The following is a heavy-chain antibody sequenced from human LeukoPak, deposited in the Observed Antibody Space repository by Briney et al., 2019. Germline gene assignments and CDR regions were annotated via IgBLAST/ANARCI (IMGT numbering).Heavy chain of an antibody. CDR2: IGGSGGNT. CDR3: ARATTVTTKVDY. Sequence: GGSLRLSCAASGFTFSSYAMHWVRQAPGKGLEWVSSIGGSGGNTYYADSVKGRFTISRDNSKNTLYLQMNSLRAEDTAVYYCARATTVTTKVDYWGQGTLVTVSS. CDR1: GFTFSSYA. D-gene: IGHD4-17*01. J-gene: IGHJ4*02. V-gene: IGHV3-23*01.